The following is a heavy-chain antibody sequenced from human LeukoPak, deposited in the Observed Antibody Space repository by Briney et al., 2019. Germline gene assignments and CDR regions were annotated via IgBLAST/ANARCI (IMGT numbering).Heavy chain of an antibody. CDR3: AELGITMIGGV. Sequence: PGGSLRLSCAASGFTFSTYNMNWVRQAPGKGLEWVSSITSSSSYTFYADSVKGRFTISRDNAKNSLYLQMNSLRAEDTAVYYCAELGITMIGGVWGKGTTVTISS. CDR1: GFTFSTYN. CDR2: ITSSSSYT. V-gene: IGHV3-21*01. J-gene: IGHJ6*04. D-gene: IGHD3-10*02.